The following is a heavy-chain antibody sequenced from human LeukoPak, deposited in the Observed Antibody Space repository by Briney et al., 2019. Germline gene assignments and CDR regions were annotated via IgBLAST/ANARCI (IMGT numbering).Heavy chain of an antibody. J-gene: IGHJ6*02. CDR2: IYYSGST. D-gene: IGHD5/OR15-5a*01. V-gene: IGHV4-30-4*01. CDR1: GGSISSGDYY. CDR3: ARDSVRDYYYYGMDV. Sequence: SETLSLTCTVSGGSISSGDYYWSWIRQPPGTGLEWIGYIYYSGSTYYNPSLKSRVTISVDTSKNQFSLKLSSVTAADTAVYYCARDSVRDYYYYGMDVWGQGTTVTVSS.